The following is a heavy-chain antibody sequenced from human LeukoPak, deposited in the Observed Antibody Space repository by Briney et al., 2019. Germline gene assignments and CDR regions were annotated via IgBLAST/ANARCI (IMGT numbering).Heavy chain of an antibody. CDR3: ARRIAAPRNPLGYWFDP. CDR2: IYPGDSDT. CDR1: GYSFTSYC. V-gene: IGHV5-51*01. J-gene: IGHJ5*02. Sequence: GESLKISCKGSGYSFTSYCIGWVRQMPGKGLEWMEIIYPGDSDTRYSPSFQGQATISADKSISTAYLQWSSLKASDTAMYYCARRIAAPRNPLGYWFDPWGQGTLVTVSS. D-gene: IGHD6-6*01.